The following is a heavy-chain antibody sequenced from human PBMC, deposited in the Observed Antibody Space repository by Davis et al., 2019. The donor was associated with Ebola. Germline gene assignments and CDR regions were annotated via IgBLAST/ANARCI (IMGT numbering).Heavy chain of an antibody. J-gene: IGHJ6*02. Sequence: PGGSLRLSCAASGFTLSSYSMNWVRQAPGKGLEWVSSISSSSSYIYYADSVKVRFTISRDNAKNSLYLQMNSLRAEDTAVYYCARDTGYYYYYGMDVWGQGTTVTVSS. V-gene: IGHV3-21*01. CDR3: ARDTGYYYYYGMDV. CDR1: GFTLSSYS. D-gene: IGHD4-11*01. CDR2: ISSSSSYI.